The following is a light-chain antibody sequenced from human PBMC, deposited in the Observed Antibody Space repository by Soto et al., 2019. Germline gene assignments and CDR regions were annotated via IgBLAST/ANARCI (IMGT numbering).Light chain of an antibody. J-gene: IGKJ5*01. CDR2: GAS. V-gene: IGKV3-20*01. Sequence: EIVLTQSPGTLSLSPGERATLSCRASQSVISTYLAWYQQKPGQAPRLLIYGASGRATGIPDRFSGSGSGTDFTLTISRLEPEDFAVYYCQQYGSSPITFGQGTRLEI. CDR1: QSVISTY. CDR3: QQYGSSPIT.